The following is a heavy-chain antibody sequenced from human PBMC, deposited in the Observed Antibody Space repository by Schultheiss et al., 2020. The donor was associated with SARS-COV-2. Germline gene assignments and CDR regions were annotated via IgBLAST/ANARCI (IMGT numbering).Heavy chain of an antibody. D-gene: IGHD2-15*01. Sequence: GGSLRLSCAASGFTFSSYSMNWVRQAPGKGLEWVAVISYDGSNKYYADSVKGRFTISRDNSKNTLYLQMNSLRAEDTAVYYCAKEVRSVAWGQGTLVTVSS. J-gene: IGHJ5*02. V-gene: IGHV3-30*18. CDR2: ISYDGSNK. CDR1: GFTFSSYS. CDR3: AKEVRSVA.